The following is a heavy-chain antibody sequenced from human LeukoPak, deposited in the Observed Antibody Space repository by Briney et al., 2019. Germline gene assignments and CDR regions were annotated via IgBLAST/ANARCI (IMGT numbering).Heavy chain of an antibody. CDR3: ARDLSYGGLDF. Sequence: GRSLRLSCEASGFTFSIYGMMWVRQAPGRGLEGVSLIWSDGSKENYADSVKGRFTITKDFSKNTLYLHMNSLRVEDTAVYYCARDLSYGGLDFRGQGTLVTVSS. CDR2: IWSDGSKE. V-gene: IGHV3-33*01. D-gene: IGHD4-23*01. J-gene: IGHJ4*02. CDR1: GFTFSIYG.